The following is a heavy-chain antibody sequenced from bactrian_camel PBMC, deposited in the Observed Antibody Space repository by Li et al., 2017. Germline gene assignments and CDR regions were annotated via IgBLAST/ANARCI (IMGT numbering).Heavy chain of an antibody. V-gene: IGHV3S56*01. CDR3: TPWESTLLT. CDR2: IDNDGRS. J-gene: IGHJ6*01. CDR1: GYTVGSGC. Sequence: VQLVESGGGSVQTGGSLTLSCAAEGYTVGSGCMAWFRQAPGKKREGVAFIDNDGRSEYGDSVKGRFTISRDDTKTAPDTSVWLSQGVCVTVVAGTPWESTLLTGAGGPRSPSP. D-gene: IGHD6*01.